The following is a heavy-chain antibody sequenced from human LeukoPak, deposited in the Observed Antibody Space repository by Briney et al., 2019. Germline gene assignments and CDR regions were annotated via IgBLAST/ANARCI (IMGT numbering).Heavy chain of an antibody. V-gene: IGHV3-7*01. CDR1: GFTFRSYY. J-gene: IGHJ4*02. CDR3: ARDQDWNDRGGLDY. D-gene: IGHD1-1*01. Sequence: GGSLRLSCAASGFTFRSYYMSWVRQAPGKGLEGVANIDQDGSDKYYVDSVKGRFTISRDNAKNSLYLQMSSLRVEDTAVYYCARDQDWNDRGGLDYWGQGTLVTVSS. CDR2: IDQDGSDK.